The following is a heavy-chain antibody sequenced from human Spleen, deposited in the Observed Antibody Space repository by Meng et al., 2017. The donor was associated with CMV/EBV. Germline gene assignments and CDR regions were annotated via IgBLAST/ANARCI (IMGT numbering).Heavy chain of an antibody. D-gene: IGHD2-2*01. V-gene: IGHV3-30*04. CDR1: GFTFNNYA. CDR3: ARALTSRYYFDY. J-gene: IGHJ4*02. Sequence: SCAASGFTFNNYAMYWGRQAPGKGLQWVAVISYYGADKYYADSVKGRFTISRDNSKNTLYLQMNSLRTEDTAVYYCARALTSRYYFDYWGQGTLVTVSS. CDR2: ISYYGADK.